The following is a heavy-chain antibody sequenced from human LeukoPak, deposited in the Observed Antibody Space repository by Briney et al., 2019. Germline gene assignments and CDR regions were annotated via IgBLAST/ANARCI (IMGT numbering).Heavy chain of an antibody. CDR3: ARDGTNSNAFNI. D-gene: IGHD4-23*01. CDR2: ISSSSSYI. V-gene: IGHV3-21*01. J-gene: IGHJ3*02. Sequence: GGSLRLSCAASGSTFSSYSMNWVRQAPGKGLEWVSSISSSSSYIYYADSVKGRFTISRDNAKNSLYLQMNSLRAEDTAVYYCARDGTNSNAFNIWGQGTMVTVSS. CDR1: GSTFSSYS.